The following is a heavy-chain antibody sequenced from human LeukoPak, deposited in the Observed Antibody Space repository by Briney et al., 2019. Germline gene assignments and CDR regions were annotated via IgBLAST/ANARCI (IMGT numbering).Heavy chain of an antibody. Sequence: GASVNVSCKASGYTFTRYGLSWVRQAPGQGLEWMGWISAYNGNTNYAQKLQGRVTMTTDTSTSAAYMELRSLRSDDTAVYYCARSKTAFDIWGQGTMVTVSS. CDR3: ARSKTAFDI. J-gene: IGHJ3*02. CDR2: ISAYNGNT. CDR1: GYTFTRYG. V-gene: IGHV1-18*01.